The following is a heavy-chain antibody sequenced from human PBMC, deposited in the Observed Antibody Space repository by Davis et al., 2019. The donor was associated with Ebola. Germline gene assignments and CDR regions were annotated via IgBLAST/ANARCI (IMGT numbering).Heavy chain of an antibody. Sequence: GESLKISCAASGFTFSRYWMYWVRQAPGKGLVWVSHVNSDGSSTTYADSVKGRFTISRDNAKNTLYLQMNSLRAEDTAVYYCARVAGYCITTDYYGGGWWIDPWGQGTLVTVSS. V-gene: IGHV3-74*01. CDR1: GFTFSRYW. D-gene: IGHD2-2*01. J-gene: IGHJ5*02. CDR3: ARVAGYCITTDYYGGGWWIDP. CDR2: VNSDGSST.